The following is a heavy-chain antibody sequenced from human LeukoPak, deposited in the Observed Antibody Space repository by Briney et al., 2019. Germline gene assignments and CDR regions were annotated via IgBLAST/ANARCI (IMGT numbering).Heavy chain of an antibody. D-gene: IGHD1-26*01. CDR2: IYPGDSDT. CDR1: GYSFTSYW. Sequence: GESLKISWKGSGYSFTSYWIGWVRPMPGKGVEGMGIIYPGDSDTRYSPSFQGQVTISADKSISTAYLQWSSLKASDTAMYYCARQGRVGATPSYYYYMDVWGKGTTVTVSS. CDR3: ARQGRVGATPSYYYYMDV. J-gene: IGHJ6*03. V-gene: IGHV5-51*01.